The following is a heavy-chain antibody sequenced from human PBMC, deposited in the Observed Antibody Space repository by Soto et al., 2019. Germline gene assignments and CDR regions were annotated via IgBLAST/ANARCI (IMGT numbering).Heavy chain of an antibody. V-gene: IGHV4-4*07. CDR2: VYSSGTT. Sequence: PSETLSLTCSVSGGSINSYWWSWIRQPAGKGLEWIGRVYSSGTTDYNPSLNSRATLSVETSKNPFSLKLSSVTAADTAVYYCARDIGSYAYGEGYWGQGIQVTVS. J-gene: IGHJ4*02. D-gene: IGHD3-10*01. CDR1: GGSINSYW. CDR3: ARDIGSYAYGEGY.